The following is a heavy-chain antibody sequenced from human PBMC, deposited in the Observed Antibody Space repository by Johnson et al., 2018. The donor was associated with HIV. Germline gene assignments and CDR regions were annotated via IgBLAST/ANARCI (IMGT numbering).Heavy chain of an antibody. D-gene: IGHD6-6*01. Sequence: QVQLVESGGGVVQPGRSLRLSCAASGFSLSSYGMHWVRQAPGKGLEWVAVLWSDGSSKYYADSVTGRFTISRDISNNTLHLQMNSLRAGDTAVYYCARASVSSPRYSSSSDDAFDIWGQGTMVTVSS. CDR3: ARASVSSPRYSSSSDDAFDI. V-gene: IGHV3-33*01. CDR1: GFSLSSYG. J-gene: IGHJ3*02. CDR2: LWSDGSSK.